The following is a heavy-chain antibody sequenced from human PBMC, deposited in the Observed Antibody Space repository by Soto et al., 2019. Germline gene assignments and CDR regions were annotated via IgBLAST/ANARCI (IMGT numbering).Heavy chain of an antibody. D-gene: IGHD3-22*01. J-gene: IGHJ4*02. CDR1: GDTFSSYA. CDR3: ARVGPAHYYDRSGYYSPLDY. V-gene: IGHV1-69*01. CDR2: IIPMFGTA. Sequence: QVQLVQSGAEVKKPGSSVKVSCKASGDTFSSYAINWVRQAPGQGLEWMGGIIPMFGTANYAQKFQGRVTITAGESTSSGYMELSSLRSEDTAVYYCARVGPAHYYDRSGYYSPLDYWGQGTLVTVSS.